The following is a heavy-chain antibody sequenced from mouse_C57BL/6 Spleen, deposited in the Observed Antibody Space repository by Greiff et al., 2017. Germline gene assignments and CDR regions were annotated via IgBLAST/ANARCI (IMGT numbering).Heavy chain of an antibody. D-gene: IGHD2-3*01. J-gene: IGHJ4*01. CDR1: GFTFSDYY. Sequence: EVMLMESEGGLVQPGSSMKLSCTASGFTFSDYYMAWVRQVPEKGLEWVANINYDGSSTYYLDSLKSRFIISRDNAKNILYLQMSSLKSEDTATYYCARADGYYYYAMDYWGQGTSVTVSS. CDR2: INYDGSST. CDR3: ARADGYYYYAMDY. V-gene: IGHV5-16*01.